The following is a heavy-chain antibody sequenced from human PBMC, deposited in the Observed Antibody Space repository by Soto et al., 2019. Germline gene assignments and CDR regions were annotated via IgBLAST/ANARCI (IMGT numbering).Heavy chain of an antibody. Sequence: GGSLRLSCAASGFTFSSYAMHWVRQAPGKGLEWVAVISYDGSNKYYADSVKGRFTISRDNSKNTLYLQMNSLRAEDTAVYYCARDLLKRWLVHGCDYWGQGTLVTVSS. CDR3: ARDLLKRWLVHGCDY. CDR2: ISYDGSNK. D-gene: IGHD6-19*01. V-gene: IGHV3-30-3*01. CDR1: GFTFSSYA. J-gene: IGHJ4*02.